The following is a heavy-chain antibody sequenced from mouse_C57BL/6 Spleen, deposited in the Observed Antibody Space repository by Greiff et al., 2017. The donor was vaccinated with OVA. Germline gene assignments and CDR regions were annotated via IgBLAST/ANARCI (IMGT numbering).Heavy chain of an antibody. CDR3: AREEIYAMDY. CDR2: IYPGDGDT. CDR1: GYAFSSSW. J-gene: IGHJ4*01. Sequence: VKLMESGPELVKPGASVKISCKASGYAFSSSWMNWVKQRPGKGLEWIGRIYPGDGDTNYNGKFKGKATLTADKSSSTAYMQLSSLTSEDSAVYFCAREEIYAMDYWGQGTSVTVSS. V-gene: IGHV1-82*01.